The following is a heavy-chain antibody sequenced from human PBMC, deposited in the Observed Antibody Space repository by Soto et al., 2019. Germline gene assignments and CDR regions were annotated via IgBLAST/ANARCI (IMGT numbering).Heavy chain of an antibody. CDR1: GGSISSGGYY. J-gene: IGHJ4*02. Sequence: PSETLSLTCTVSGGSISSGGYYWSWIRQHPGKGLEWIGYIYYSGSTYYNPSLKSRVTISVDTSKNQFSLKLSSVTAADTAVYYCARVNYYDSSGSVGYFDYWGQGTLVTVSS. D-gene: IGHD3-22*01. V-gene: IGHV4-31*03. CDR2: IYYSGST. CDR3: ARVNYYDSSGSVGYFDY.